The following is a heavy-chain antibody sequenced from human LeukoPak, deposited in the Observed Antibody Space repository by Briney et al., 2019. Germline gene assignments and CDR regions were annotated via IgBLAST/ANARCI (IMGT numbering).Heavy chain of an antibody. D-gene: IGHD2-21*02. CDR1: GGPISNYY. J-gene: IGHJ2*01. CDR2: VYSSGST. Sequence: SETLSLTCTVSGGPISNYYWSWIRQPAGKGLEWIGRVYSSGSTNYNPSPKSRVTMSVDTSKNQFSLKLSSVTAADTAVYYCARHYCGGDCYSRWYFDLWGRGTLVTASS. CDR3: ARHYCGGDCYSRWYFDL. V-gene: IGHV4-4*07.